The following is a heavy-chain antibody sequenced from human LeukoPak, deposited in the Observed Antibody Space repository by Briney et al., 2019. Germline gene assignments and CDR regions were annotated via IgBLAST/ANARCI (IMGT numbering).Heavy chain of an antibody. D-gene: IGHD2-2*01. Sequence: KVSCKASGYTFTSYGISWVRQAPGQGLEWMGGTIPIFGTANYAQKFQGRVTITADESTSTAYMELSSLRSEDTAVYYCARFKHLGYCSSTSCYHDYWGQGTLVTVSS. J-gene: IGHJ4*02. CDR1: GYTFTSYG. V-gene: IGHV1-69*01. CDR2: TIPIFGTA. CDR3: ARFKHLGYCSSTSCYHDY.